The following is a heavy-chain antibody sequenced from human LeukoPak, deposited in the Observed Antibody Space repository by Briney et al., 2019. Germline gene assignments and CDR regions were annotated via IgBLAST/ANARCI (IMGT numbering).Heavy chain of an antibody. CDR1: GFTFSNYG. D-gene: IGHD1-26*01. J-gene: IGHJ4*02. CDR2: ISYDGSNK. Sequence: GGSLRLSCAGSGFTFSNYGMHWVRQAPGKGLEWVTLISYDGSNKYYADSVKGRFTISRDNSKNTLYLQMNSLRAEDTAVYYCARVSTYSAIDYWGQGTLVTVSS. V-gene: IGHV3-30*03. CDR3: ARVSTYSAIDY.